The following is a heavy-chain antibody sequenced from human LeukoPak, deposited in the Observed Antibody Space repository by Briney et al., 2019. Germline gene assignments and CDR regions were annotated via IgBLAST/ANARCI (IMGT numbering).Heavy chain of an antibody. Sequence: PGGSLRLSCVASGFTYANHAMNWVRQAPGKRLEWVASITGTGGRGGIYYADSVKGRFTISRDNSKNTLFLQMSSLRAEDTAVYHCAKGDRGHCTGVKCYPFDYWGQGTVVTVSS. CDR1: GFTYANHA. CDR3: AKGDRGHCTGVKCYPFDY. CDR2: ITGTGGRGGI. V-gene: IGHV3-23*01. J-gene: IGHJ4*02. D-gene: IGHD2-8*02.